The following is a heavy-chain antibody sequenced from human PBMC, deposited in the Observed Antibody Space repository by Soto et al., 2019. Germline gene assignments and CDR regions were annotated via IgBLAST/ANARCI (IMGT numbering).Heavy chain of an antibody. J-gene: IGHJ4*02. CDR2: ISYDGSHQ. CDR1: GFTFSSYG. D-gene: IGHD1-1*01. V-gene: IGHV3-30*18. CDR3: AKDSTFGTTDTHR. Sequence: QVQLVESGGGVVQPGRSLRLSCVGSGFTFSSYGIQWVRQAPGKGLEWVAVISYDGSHQYYADSVKGRLTISRDNSKNTVFLHMNSLRTEETAVYYCAKDSTFGTTDTHRWGQGTLVIVSS.